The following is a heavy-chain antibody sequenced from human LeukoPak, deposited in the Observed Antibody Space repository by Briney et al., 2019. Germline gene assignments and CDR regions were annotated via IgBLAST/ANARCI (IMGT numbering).Heavy chain of an antibody. CDR2: IWYDGSNK. CDR3: AKEAFSGCLDY. Sequence: GGSLRLSCAASGFTFSSYGMHWVRQAPGKGLEWVAVIWYDGSNKYYADSVKGRFTISRDNSKNTLYLQMNSLRAEDTAVYYCAKEAFSGCLDYWGQGTLVTVSS. CDR1: GFTFSSYG. J-gene: IGHJ4*02. D-gene: IGHD5-12*01. V-gene: IGHV3-33*06.